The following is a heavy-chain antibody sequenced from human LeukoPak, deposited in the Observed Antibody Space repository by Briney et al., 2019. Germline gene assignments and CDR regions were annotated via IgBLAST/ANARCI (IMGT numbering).Heavy chain of an antibody. CDR3: ARGYYYDSSSYYYVSPRYFDL. CDR1: GYTFTSYD. Sequence: ASVKVSCKASGYTFTSYDINWVRQATGQGLEWMGWMNPNSGNTGYAQKFQGRVTMTRNTSISTAYMELGSLSSEDSAVYYCARGYYYDSSSYYYVSPRYFDLWGRGTLVTVSS. J-gene: IGHJ2*01. CDR2: MNPNSGNT. V-gene: IGHV1-8*01. D-gene: IGHD3-22*01.